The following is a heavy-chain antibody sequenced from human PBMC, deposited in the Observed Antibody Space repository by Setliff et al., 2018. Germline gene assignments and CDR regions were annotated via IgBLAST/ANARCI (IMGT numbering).Heavy chain of an antibody. CDR1: GFTFSSYS. V-gene: IGHV3-48*01. CDR3: ARDYTYYDFWSGPSSDAFDI. J-gene: IGHJ3*02. CDR2: ISSSSSTI. D-gene: IGHD3-3*01. Sequence: GGSLCLSCAASGFTFSSYSMNWVRQAPGKGLEWVSYISSSSSTIYYADSVKGRFTISRDNAKNSLYLQMNSLRAEDTAVYYCARDYTYYDFWSGPSSDAFDIWGQGTMVTVSS.